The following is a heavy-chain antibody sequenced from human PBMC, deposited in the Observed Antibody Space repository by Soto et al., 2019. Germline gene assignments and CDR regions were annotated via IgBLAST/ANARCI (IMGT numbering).Heavy chain of an antibody. D-gene: IGHD6-13*01. V-gene: IGHV3-7*01. CDR3: ARDQGGYSSSWYSVPSTNEYYYMDV. CDR2: IKQDGSEK. Sequence: QPGGSLRLSCAASGFTFSSYWMSWVRQAPGKGLEWVANIKQDGSEKYYVESVKGRFTISRDNAKNSLYLQMNSLRAEDTAVYYCARDQGGYSSSWYSVPSTNEYYYMDVWGKGTTVTVSS. J-gene: IGHJ6*03. CDR1: GFTFSSYW.